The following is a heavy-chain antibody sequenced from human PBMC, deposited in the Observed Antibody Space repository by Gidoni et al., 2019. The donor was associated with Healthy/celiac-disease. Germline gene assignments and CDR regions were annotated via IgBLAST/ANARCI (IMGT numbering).Heavy chain of an antibody. CDR3: ARELTRTGTTYIWFDP. J-gene: IGHJ5*02. CDR2: IYSGGST. CDR1: GFTVSSNY. Sequence: EVQLVETGGGLIQPGGSLRHSCAASGFTVSSNYMSWVRQAPGKGLEWVSVIYSGGSTYYADSVKGRFTISRDNSKNTLYLQMNSLRAEDTAVYYCARELTRTGTTYIWFDPWGQGTLVTVSS. V-gene: IGHV3-53*02. D-gene: IGHD1-1*01.